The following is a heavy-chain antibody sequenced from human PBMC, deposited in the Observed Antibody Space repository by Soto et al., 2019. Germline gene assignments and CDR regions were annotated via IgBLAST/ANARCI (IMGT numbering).Heavy chain of an antibody. CDR2: INHTGGT. CDR1: GCYVYDYH. CDR3: ATRITVFGLLIPPFDP. Sequence: SETTALTCDVFGCYVYDYHGNWLRHPPVKGLEWIGEINHTGGTHYNPSLKSRVTMSVDTSKNQFSLRLSSVTAADTAIYYCATRITVFGLLIPPFDPWGQGTQVNGSS. D-gene: IGHD3-3*01. V-gene: IGHV4-34*01. J-gene: IGHJ5*02.